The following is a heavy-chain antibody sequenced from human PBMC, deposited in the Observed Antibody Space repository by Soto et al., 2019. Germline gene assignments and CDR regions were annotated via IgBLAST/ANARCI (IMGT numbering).Heavy chain of an antibody. J-gene: IGHJ6*02. D-gene: IGHD3-22*01. CDR1: GFTFSSYA. CDR3: AKASSLHYYDSSGLRDYYGMDV. CDR2: ISGSGGST. Sequence: GGSLRLSCAASGFTFSSYAMSWVRQAPGKGLEWVSAISGSGGSTYYADSVKGRFTISRDNSKNTLYLQMNSLRAEDTAVYYCAKASSLHYYDSSGLRDYYGMDVWGQGTTVTVSS. V-gene: IGHV3-23*01.